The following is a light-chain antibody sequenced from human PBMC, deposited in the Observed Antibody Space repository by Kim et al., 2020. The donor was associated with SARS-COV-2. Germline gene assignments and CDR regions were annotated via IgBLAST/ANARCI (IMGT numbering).Light chain of an antibody. V-gene: IGKV1D-12*01. J-gene: IGKJ4*01. Sequence: ASVGDRVTITCRASQDISSWLGWYQQKPGKAPKVLIYEASNLQSGVPSRFSGSGSGTDFTLTINSLQPEDFATHYCQQTHSFPLTFGGGTKVDIK. CDR3: QQTHSFPLT. CDR1: QDISSW. CDR2: EAS.